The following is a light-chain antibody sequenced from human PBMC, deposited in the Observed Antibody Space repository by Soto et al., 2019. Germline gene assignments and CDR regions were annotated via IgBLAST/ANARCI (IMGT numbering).Light chain of an antibody. CDR2: DTT. Sequence: AVPTQELSLTVSPGGTVTPTCGSSTGAVTNGHYPYWFQQKPGQAPRTLIYDTTNRHSWTPARFSGSLLGGKAALTLSGAQPEDEAEYYCLLSYNGPYVFGTGTKVTVL. CDR3: LLSYNGPYV. J-gene: IGLJ1*01. CDR1: TGAVTNGHY. V-gene: IGLV7-46*01.